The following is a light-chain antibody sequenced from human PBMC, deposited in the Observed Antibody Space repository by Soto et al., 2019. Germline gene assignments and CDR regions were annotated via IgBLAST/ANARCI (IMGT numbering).Light chain of an antibody. CDR1: NIGRKS. CDR3: QVWDISSDPNYV. V-gene: IGLV3-21*02. J-gene: IGLJ1*01. CDR2: DDR. Sequence: SYELTQPPSVSVAPGQTARITCGGNNIGRKSVHWYQQKPGQAPVLVIYDDRDRPSGIPERVSGSNSENTATLTISRVEAGDEADYYGQVWDISSDPNYVFGPGTKLTVL.